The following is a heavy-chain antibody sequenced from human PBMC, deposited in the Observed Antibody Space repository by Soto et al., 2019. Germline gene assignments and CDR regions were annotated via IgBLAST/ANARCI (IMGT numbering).Heavy chain of an antibody. J-gene: IGHJ4*02. CDR3: AKTFYYGSGGRAMGDS. V-gene: IGHV3-23*01. CDR1: GFTFSNYA. CDR2: ISASGADT. D-gene: IGHD3-10*01. Sequence: EVQLLESGGGLVQPGGSLRLSCAASGFTFSNYAMTWVRQAPGKGLEWVSTISASGADTYYADSVKGRFTISRDNSKNTLYLQMNSLRAEDTAVYYCAKTFYYGSGGRAMGDSWGQGTLVTVSS.